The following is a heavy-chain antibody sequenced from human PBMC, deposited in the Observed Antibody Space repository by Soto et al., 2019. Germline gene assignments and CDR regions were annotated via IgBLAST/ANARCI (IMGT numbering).Heavy chain of an antibody. V-gene: IGHV3-74*01. J-gene: IGHJ4*02. CDR2: INSDGSST. CDR1: GFTFSSYW. CDR3: ARAGDLDYGDYSTFDY. Sequence: VQLVESGGGLVQPGGSLRLSCAASGFTFSSYWMHWVRQAPGKGLVWVSRINSDGSSTSYADSVKGRFTISRDNAKNTLYLQMNSLRAEDTAVYYCARAGDLDYGDYSTFDYWGQGTLVTVSS. D-gene: IGHD4-17*01.